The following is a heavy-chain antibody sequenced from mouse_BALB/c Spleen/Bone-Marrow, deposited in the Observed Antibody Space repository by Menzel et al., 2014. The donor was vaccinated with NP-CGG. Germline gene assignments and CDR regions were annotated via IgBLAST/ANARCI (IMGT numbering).Heavy chain of an antibody. Sequence: EVKLMESGADLVKPGASVKLSCTASGFNIKDTYMHWVKQRPEQGLEWIGRIDPANGNTKYDPKFQGKATITADTSSNTAYLQLSSLTSEDTAVYYCARLGNYGPSDAMDYWGQGTSVTVSS. V-gene: IGHV14-3*02. CDR3: ARLGNYGPSDAMDY. J-gene: IGHJ4*01. D-gene: IGHD2-1*01. CDR1: GFNIKDTY. CDR2: IDPANGNT.